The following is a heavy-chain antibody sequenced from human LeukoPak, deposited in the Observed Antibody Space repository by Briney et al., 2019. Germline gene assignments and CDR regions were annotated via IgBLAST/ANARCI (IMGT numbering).Heavy chain of an antibody. Sequence: GGSLRPSCAASGFTVSSNYMSWVRQAPGKGLEWVSVIYSGGSTYYADSVKGRFTISRDNSKNTLYLQMNSLRAEDTAVYYCARDLSGGNYFDYWGQGTLVTVSS. CDR3: ARDLSGGNYFDY. J-gene: IGHJ4*02. D-gene: IGHD2-15*01. CDR1: GFTVSSNY. V-gene: IGHV3-53*01. CDR2: IYSGGST.